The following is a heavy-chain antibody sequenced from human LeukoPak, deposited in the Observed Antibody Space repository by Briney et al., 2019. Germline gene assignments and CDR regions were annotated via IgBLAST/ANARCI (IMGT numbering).Heavy chain of an antibody. CDR3: ARSKDTAMVTGAFDY. J-gene: IGHJ4*02. D-gene: IGHD5-18*01. V-gene: IGHV5-51*01. CDR2: IYPGDSDT. CDR1: GYSFTSYW. Sequence: GESLKISCKGSGYSFTSYWIGWVRQLPGKGLEWMGVIYPGDSDTRYSPSFQGQVTISADKSISTAYLQWSSLKASDTATYYCARSKDTAMVTGAFDYWGQGTLVTVSS.